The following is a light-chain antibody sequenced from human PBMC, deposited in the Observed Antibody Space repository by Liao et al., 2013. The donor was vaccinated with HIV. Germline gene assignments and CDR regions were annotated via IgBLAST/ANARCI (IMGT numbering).Light chain of an antibody. V-gene: IGLV3-1*01. J-gene: IGLJ3*02. CDR3: QAWDSSTGV. CDR2: QDT. Sequence: SYELTQPPSVSVSPGQTASITCSGDKLGDEYASWYQQKPGQSPVLVIYQDTRRPSGIPERFSGSNSGNTATLTIRGTQAMDEADYYCQAWDSSTGVFGGGTKLTVL. CDR1: KLGDEY.